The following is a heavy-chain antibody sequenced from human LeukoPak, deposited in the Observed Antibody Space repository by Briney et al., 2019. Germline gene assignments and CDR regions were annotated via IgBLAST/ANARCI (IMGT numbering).Heavy chain of an antibody. CDR1: GFTFSSYA. D-gene: IGHD3-22*01. CDR2: FTASGAT. CDR3: ASSRGSDSSGYYYYAMRV. J-gene: IGHJ6*02. Sequence: GGSLRLSCAASGFTFSSYAMSWVRQAPGKGLEWVSTFTASGATYYADSVRGRFTISRDNSKNTLYLQMNSLRAEDTAVFYCASSRGSDSSGYYYYAMRVWGQGTTVTVSS. V-gene: IGHV3-23*01.